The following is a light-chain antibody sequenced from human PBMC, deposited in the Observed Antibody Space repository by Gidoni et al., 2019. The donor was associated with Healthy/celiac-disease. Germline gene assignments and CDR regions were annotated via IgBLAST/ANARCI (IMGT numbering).Light chain of an antibody. Sequence: QLVLTQSPSASAYLGASVKLNCTLNSGPSRYSTACHQQQPEKGPRYLMQVNSDGSHNKGDGIPDRFSGSSSGAERYLTISSLQSEDEADYYCQTWGAGPWVFGGGTKLTVL. CDR1: SGPSRYS. J-gene: IGLJ3*02. CDR2: VNSDGSH. CDR3: QTWGAGPWV. V-gene: IGLV4-69*01.